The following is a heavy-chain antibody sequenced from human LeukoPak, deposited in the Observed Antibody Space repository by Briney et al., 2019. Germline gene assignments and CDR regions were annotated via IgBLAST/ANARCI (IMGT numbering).Heavy chain of an antibody. CDR2: ISGPSANT. D-gene: IGHD2-2*03. CDR3: AKPYGNCDSASCYLSFDQ. Sequence: PGGSLRLSCAASGFTLSAYGVTWVRQAPGVGLEWVSSISGPSANTYYADSVRGRFTISRDNSKNTLYLQVDSLRAEDTAVYYCAKPYGNCDSASCYLSFDQWGQRTVVTVSS. CDR1: GFTLSAYG. V-gene: IGHV3-23*01. J-gene: IGHJ4*02.